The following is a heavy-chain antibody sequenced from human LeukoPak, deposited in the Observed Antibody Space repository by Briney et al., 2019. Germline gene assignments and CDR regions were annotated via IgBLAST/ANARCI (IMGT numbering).Heavy chain of an antibody. D-gene: IGHD1-26*01. Sequence: GASVKVSCKVSGYTLTELSMHWVRQAPGKGLEWMGGFDPEDGETIYAQKFQGRVTMTEDTSTDTAYMELSSLRSEDTAVYYCATYSPSGSYSLGAFDIWGQGTMVTVSS. CDR2: FDPEDGET. J-gene: IGHJ3*02. CDR3: ATYSPSGSYSLGAFDI. V-gene: IGHV1-24*01. CDR1: GYTLTELS.